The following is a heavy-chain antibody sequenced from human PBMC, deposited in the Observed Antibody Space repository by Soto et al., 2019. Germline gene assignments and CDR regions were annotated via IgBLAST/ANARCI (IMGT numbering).Heavy chain of an antibody. Sequence: EVQLVESGGGLVQPGGSLRLSCAASGFTVSSNYMSWVRQAPGKGLEWVSVIYSGGSTYYADSVKGRFTISRDNSKNTLDLQMNSLRAEDTAVYYCARGCSGGSCYSPSAEYFQHWGQGTLVTVSS. CDR2: IYSGGST. CDR3: ARGCSGGSCYSPSAEYFQH. V-gene: IGHV3-66*01. CDR1: GFTVSSNY. D-gene: IGHD2-15*01. J-gene: IGHJ1*01.